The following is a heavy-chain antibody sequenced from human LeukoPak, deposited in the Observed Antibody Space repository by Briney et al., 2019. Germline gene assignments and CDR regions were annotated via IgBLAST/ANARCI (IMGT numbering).Heavy chain of an antibody. V-gene: IGHV4-34*01. Sequence: SETLSLTCAVYGGSFSGYYWSWIRQPPGKGLEWIGEINHSGSTNYNPSLKSRVTISVDTSKNQFSLKLSSVTAADTAVYYCARHGGELPIYYYWGQGTLVTVSS. J-gene: IGHJ4*02. CDR3: ARHGGELPIYYY. CDR2: INHSGST. CDR1: GGSFSGYY. D-gene: IGHD1-26*01.